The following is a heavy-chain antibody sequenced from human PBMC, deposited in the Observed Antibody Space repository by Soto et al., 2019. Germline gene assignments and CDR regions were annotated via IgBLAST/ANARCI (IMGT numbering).Heavy chain of an antibody. J-gene: IGHJ3*02. CDR2: IYYSGST. CDR3: ARYVRFLEWSNDAFDI. V-gene: IGHV4-59*01. CDR1: GGSISSYY. Sequence: SETLSLTCTVSGGSISSYYWSWIRQPPGKGLERIGYIYYSGSTNYNPPLKSRVTISVDTSKNQFSLKLSSVTATDTAVYYCARYVRFLEWSNDAFDIWGQGTMVTVSS. D-gene: IGHD3-3*01.